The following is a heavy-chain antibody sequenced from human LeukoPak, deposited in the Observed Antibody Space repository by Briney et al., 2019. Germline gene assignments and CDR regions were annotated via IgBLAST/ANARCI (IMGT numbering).Heavy chain of an antibody. D-gene: IGHD2-15*01. Sequence: GGSLRLSCAASGFTFSTSWMHWVRQAPGKGLVWVSHINSDGSSTSYADSVKGRFTISRDNAKNTMYLQMNSLRAEDTAVYYCARDRYCSGGSCYIDYWGQGTLVTVSS. CDR1: GFTFSTSW. CDR3: ARDRYCSGGSCYIDY. J-gene: IGHJ4*02. V-gene: IGHV3-74*01. CDR2: INSDGSST.